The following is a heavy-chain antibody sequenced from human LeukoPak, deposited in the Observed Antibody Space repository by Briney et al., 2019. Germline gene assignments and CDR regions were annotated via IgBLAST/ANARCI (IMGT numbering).Heavy chain of an antibody. V-gene: IGHV3-48*03. Sequence: PGGSLRLSCAASGFTFSSYEMNWVRQAPGKGLEWVSYLSSSGSTIYSVDSVKGRFNISRDNAKNSLNLQMNSLRAEDTAVYYCAMYYYDSSGYFDPHWGQGTLVTVSS. J-gene: IGHJ4*02. CDR2: LSSSGSTI. CDR1: GFTFSSYE. CDR3: AMYYYDSSGYFDPH. D-gene: IGHD3-22*01.